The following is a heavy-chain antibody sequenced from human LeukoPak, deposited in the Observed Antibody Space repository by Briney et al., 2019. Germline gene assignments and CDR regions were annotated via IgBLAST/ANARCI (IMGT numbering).Heavy chain of an antibody. CDR3: ARPASSGWTTYYYYGMDV. D-gene: IGHD6-25*01. V-gene: IGHV3-33*08. Sequence: PGGSLRLSCAASGFTFSSYAMHWVRQAPGKGLEWVAVIWYDGSNKYYADSVKGRFTISRDNSKNTLYLQMNSLRAEDTAVYYCARPASSGWTTYYYYGMDVWGKGTTVTVSS. CDR2: IWYDGSNK. J-gene: IGHJ6*04. CDR1: GFTFSSYA.